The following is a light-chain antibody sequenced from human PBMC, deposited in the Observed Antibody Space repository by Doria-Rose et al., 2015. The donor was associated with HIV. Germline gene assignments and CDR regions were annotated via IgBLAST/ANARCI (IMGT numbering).Light chain of an antibody. J-gene: IGKJ5*01. CDR3: QQYYSYPRA. V-gene: IGKV1-8*01. CDR2: AAS. CDR1: QGISSY. Sequence: IQVTQSPSSFSASTGDRVTITCRVSQGISSYLAWYQQKPGKAPNLLIYAASTLQSGVPSRFGGGGSGTDFTLTISCLQSEDFATYYCQQYYSYPRAFGQGTRLEIK.